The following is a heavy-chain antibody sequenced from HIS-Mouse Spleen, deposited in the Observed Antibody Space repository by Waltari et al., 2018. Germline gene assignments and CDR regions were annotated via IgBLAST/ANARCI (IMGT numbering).Heavy chain of an antibody. D-gene: IGHD6-13*01. CDR3: AREIPYSSSWYDWYFDL. V-gene: IGHV4-39*07. J-gene: IGHJ2*01. CDR2: IYYSGST. Sequence: QLQLQESGPGLVKPSETLSLTCTVSGGSISSSSYYWGWIRQPPGKGLEWFGRIYYSGSTYYNPSLKSRVTISVDTSKNQFSLKLSSVTAADTAVYYCAREIPYSSSWYDWYFDLWGRGTLVTVSS. CDR1: GGSISSSSYY.